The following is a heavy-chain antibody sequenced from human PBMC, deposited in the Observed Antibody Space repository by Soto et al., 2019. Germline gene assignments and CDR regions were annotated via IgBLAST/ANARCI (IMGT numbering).Heavy chain of an antibody. J-gene: IGHJ4*02. D-gene: IGHD5-12*01. CDR2: IYYSGST. CDR1: GGSIRSYY. CDR3: ARQYTAYDKIDY. Sequence: SETLSLTCTVSGGSIRSYYWSWIRQPPGKGLEWIGYIYYSGSTNYSPSLKSRVTMSVDMSKNRFSLKLSSVTAADTAAYYCARQYTAYDKIDYWGQGTQVTVSS. V-gene: IGHV4-59*08.